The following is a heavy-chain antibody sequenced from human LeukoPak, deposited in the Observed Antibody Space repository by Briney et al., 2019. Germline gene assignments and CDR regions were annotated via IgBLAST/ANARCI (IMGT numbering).Heavy chain of an antibody. CDR3: ARISYYDTSGHSDY. J-gene: IGHJ4*02. Sequence: GGSLRLSCAASGFTISSYAMHWVRQAPGKGLEWLAIVSHDGIKQNCADSVKGRFTISRDKSKNTLFLQMNSLRVEDTAVYYCARISYYDTSGHSDYWGQGTLVTVSS. CDR2: VSHDGIKQ. CDR1: GFTISSYA. D-gene: IGHD3-22*01. V-gene: IGHV3-30*04.